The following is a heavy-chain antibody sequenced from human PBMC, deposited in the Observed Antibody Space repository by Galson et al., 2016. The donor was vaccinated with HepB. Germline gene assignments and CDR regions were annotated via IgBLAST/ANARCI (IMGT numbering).Heavy chain of an antibody. CDR2: IKYDGNEK. D-gene: IGHD3-16*01. J-gene: IGHJ2*01. CDR1: GFTFRNHW. CDR3: AKIDDSRWYFDL. V-gene: IGHV3-7*03. Sequence: SLRLSCAASGFTFRNHWMSWIRQAPGKGLEWVANIKYDGNEKYYVESMKGRFTVSRDNARDSLYLQMNSLRADDTAVYYCAKIDDSRWYFDLRGRGTLVTVSS.